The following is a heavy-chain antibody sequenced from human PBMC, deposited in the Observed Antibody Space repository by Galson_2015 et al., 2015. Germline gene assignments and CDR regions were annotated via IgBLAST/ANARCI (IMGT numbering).Heavy chain of an antibody. CDR2: INPSGGST. Sequence: SVKVSCKASGGTFSSYAISWVRQAPGQGLEWMGIINPSGGSTSYAQKFQGRVTMTRDTSTSTVYMELSSLRSEDTAVYYCARNPALVVPAAAHFDYWGQGTLVTVSS. D-gene: IGHD2-2*01. CDR3: ARNPALVVPAAAHFDY. CDR1: GGTFSSYA. J-gene: IGHJ4*02. V-gene: IGHV1-46*01.